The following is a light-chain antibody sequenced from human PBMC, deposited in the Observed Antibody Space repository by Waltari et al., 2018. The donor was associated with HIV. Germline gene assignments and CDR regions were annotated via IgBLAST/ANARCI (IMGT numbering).Light chain of an antibody. CDR3: CSYERTYSYYA. Sequence: QSALTQPRSVSGSPGQSVTISCTGTSSDFGGYNYVSWYHQPPGKAPKVLIYDASERPSGVPDRFSASKSGYTASLTISGLQAEDEGDYYCCSYERTYSYYAFGTGTKVTVL. J-gene: IGLJ1*01. CDR2: DAS. V-gene: IGLV2-11*02. CDR1: SSDFGGYNY.